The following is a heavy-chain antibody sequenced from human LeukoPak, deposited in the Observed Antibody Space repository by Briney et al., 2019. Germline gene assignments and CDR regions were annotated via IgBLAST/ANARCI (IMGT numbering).Heavy chain of an antibody. CDR1: GGSFSGYY. Sequence: SETLSLTCAVYGGSFSGYYWSWIRQPPGKGLEWIGEINHSGSTNYNPSLKSRVTISVDTSKNQFSLKLSSVTAADTAVYYCARSSRYCGDYRCWFDPWGQGTLVTVSS. D-gene: IGHD4-17*01. CDR3: ARSSRYCGDYRCWFDP. V-gene: IGHV4-34*01. CDR2: INHSGST. J-gene: IGHJ5*02.